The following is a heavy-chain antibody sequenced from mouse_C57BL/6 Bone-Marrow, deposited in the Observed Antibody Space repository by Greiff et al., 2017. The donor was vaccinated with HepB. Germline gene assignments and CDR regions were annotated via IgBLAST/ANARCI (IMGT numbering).Heavy chain of an antibody. CDR1: GFSLTSYG. CDR2: IWSGGST. Sequence: VMLVESGPGLVQPSQSLSITCTVSGFSLTSYGVHWVRQSPGKGLEWLGVIWSGGSTDYNAAFISRLSISKDNSKSQVFFKMNSLQADDTAIYYCARKGDGNYRYYYAMDYWGQGTSVTVSS. J-gene: IGHJ4*01. D-gene: IGHD2-1*01. V-gene: IGHV2-2*01. CDR3: ARKGDGNYRYYYAMDY.